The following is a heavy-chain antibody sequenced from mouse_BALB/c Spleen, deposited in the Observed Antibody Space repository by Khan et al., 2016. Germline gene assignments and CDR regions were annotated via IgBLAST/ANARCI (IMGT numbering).Heavy chain of an antibody. Sequence: EVQLQESGPGLVKPSQSLSLTCTVTGYSITSDYAWNWIRQFPGNKLEWMGYISYSGSTSYNPSLKSRISITRDTTKHQFFLQLNSVTSEDTATYYCARRITTVVFDYWGQGTTLTVSS. CDR2: ISYSGST. CDR3: ARRITTVVFDY. V-gene: IGHV3-2*02. D-gene: IGHD1-1*01. CDR1: GYSITSDYA. J-gene: IGHJ2*01.